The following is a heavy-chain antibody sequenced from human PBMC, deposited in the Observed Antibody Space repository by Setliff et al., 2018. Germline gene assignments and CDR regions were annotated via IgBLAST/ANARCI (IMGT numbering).Heavy chain of an antibody. Sequence: ASVKVSCKASGYSFSKYALHWVRQAPGQRLEWMGWINAGNGNTKYSQNFQGRVTITRNTSASTDYVELSSLRSEDTAVYYCAREVLPLVREEAFYIWGQGTMVTVSS. CDR3: AREVLPLVREEAFYI. D-gene: IGHD2-2*01. CDR1: GYSFSKYA. CDR2: INAGNGNT. J-gene: IGHJ3*02. V-gene: IGHV1-3*01.